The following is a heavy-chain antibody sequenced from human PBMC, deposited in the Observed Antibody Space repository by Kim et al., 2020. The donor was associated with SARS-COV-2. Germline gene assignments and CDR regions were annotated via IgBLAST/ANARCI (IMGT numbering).Heavy chain of an antibody. D-gene: IGHD5-18*01. V-gene: IGHV3-33*01. CDR1: GFTLSSYG. Sequence: GSLRLSCAASGFTLSSYGMHWVRQAPGKGLEWVAVIWYDGSNKYYADSVKGRFTISRDNSKNTLYLQMNSLRAEDTAVHYCARGGYSYGYRFDYWGQGTLINFSS. CDR3: ARGGYSYGYRFDY. CDR2: IWYDGSNK. J-gene: IGHJ4*02.